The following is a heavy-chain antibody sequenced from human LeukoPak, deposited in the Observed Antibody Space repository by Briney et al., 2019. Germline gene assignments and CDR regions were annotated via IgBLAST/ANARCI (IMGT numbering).Heavy chain of an antibody. CDR1: GGSISNYY. Sequence: SETLSLTCTVSGGSISNYYWTWIRQPPGRGLEWIGYIYSSGNTNYNPSLNSRVTISLDTSKNQFSLMLRSLTAADTAVYYCARRYTASPGERFDYWGQGSLVTVSS. D-gene: IGHD1-1*01. CDR2: IYSSGNT. CDR3: ARRYTASPGERFDY. J-gene: IGHJ4*02. V-gene: IGHV4-59*08.